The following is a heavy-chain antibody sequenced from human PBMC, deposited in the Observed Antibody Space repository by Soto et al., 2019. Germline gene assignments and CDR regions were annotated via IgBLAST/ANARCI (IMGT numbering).Heavy chain of an antibody. D-gene: IGHD3-9*01. CDR1: GDSLSGYA. J-gene: IGHJ5*02. CDR3: ARKLEASIRHGEWFSYKWFDP. CDR2: ITFRGVT. Sequence: QVLPHQWGSGLFRPSETLSLTCDVHGDSLSGYAWSWIRQPPGTGLEWIGEITFRGVTNYHPSLKSRLSMSGDTSKNRISLNVSSVTAEDTALYFCARKLEASIRHGEWFSYKWFDPWGPGTLVTVSS. V-gene: IGHV4-34*01.